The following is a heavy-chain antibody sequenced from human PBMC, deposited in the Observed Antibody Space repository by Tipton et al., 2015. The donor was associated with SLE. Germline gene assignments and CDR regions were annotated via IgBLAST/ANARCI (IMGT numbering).Heavy chain of an antibody. CDR1: AGSFSDYY. CDR3: ARGDLYSDYVWGTLRGAFDI. V-gene: IGHV4-34*01. Sequence: TLSLTCAVYAGSFSDYYWSWIRQPPGKGLEWIGEINHSGSTNYNPSLKSRVTISVDTSKNQFSLKLSSVTAADTALYYCARGDLYSDYVWGTLRGAFDIWGQGTMVTVSS. D-gene: IGHD3-16*01. CDR2: INHSGST. J-gene: IGHJ3*02.